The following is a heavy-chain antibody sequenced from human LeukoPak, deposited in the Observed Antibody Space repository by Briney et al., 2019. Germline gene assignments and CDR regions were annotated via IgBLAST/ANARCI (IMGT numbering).Heavy chain of an antibody. Sequence: GASLQISCKHSEYSFPNYCIGWVRQMPGKGLEWMGIIYPDDSDTRYSPSFQGQVTISADKSISTAYLQWSSLKASDTAMYYCARLARGSSSNMDVWGKGTTVTVSS. V-gene: IGHV5-51*01. CDR1: EYSFPNYC. D-gene: IGHD6-13*01. CDR3: ARLARGSSSNMDV. CDR2: IYPDDSDT. J-gene: IGHJ6*03.